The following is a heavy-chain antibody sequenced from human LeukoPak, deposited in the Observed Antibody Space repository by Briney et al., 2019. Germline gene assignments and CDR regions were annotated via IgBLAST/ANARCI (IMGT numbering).Heavy chain of an antibody. CDR1: GDSVSSNSVT. CDR2: TYYRSKWYN. Sequence: SQTLSLTCAISGDSVSSNSVTWNWIRQSPSRGLEWLGGTYYRSKWYNDYAVSVKSRITINPDTSKNQFSLQLNSVTPEDTAVYYCARDIVVVVAATLYYYYGMDVWGQGTTVTVSS. CDR3: ARDIVVVVAATLYYYYGMDV. D-gene: IGHD2-15*01. J-gene: IGHJ6*02. V-gene: IGHV6-1*01.